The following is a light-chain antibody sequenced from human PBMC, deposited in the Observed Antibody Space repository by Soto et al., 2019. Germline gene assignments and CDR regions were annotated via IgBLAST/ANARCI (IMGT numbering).Light chain of an antibody. V-gene: IGKV3-15*01. Sequence: EIVLTQSPATLSLSPGERATLSCRASQSVGNNLAWYQQKPGQAPGLLIYEASTRATGIPARFSGSGSGTEFTLIISSLQSEDSAVYYCQQYNSWLWTFGQGTKVEIK. CDR1: QSVGNN. CDR2: EAS. J-gene: IGKJ1*01. CDR3: QQYNSWLWT.